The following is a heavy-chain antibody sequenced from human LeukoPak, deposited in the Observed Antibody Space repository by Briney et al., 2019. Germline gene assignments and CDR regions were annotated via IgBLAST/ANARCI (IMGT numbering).Heavy chain of an antibody. CDR2: INTDGRTI. J-gene: IGHJ4*02. Sequence: GGSLRLSCAASGFTFSRYWMHWVRQAPGKGLVWVSRINTDGRTITYADSVKGRFTISRDNAKNSLYLQMNSLRAEDTAVYYCARAMRDGYNYPYYFDYWGQGTLVTVSS. D-gene: IGHD5-24*01. V-gene: IGHV3-74*01. CDR1: GFTFSRYW. CDR3: ARAMRDGYNYPYYFDY.